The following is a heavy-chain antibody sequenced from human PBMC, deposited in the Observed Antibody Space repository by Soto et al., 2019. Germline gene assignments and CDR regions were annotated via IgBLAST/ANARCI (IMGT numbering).Heavy chain of an antibody. CDR1: GFTFNTGW. CDR2: INREGSGK. J-gene: IGHJ4*02. D-gene: IGHD6-13*01. Sequence: GGSLRLSGAASGFTFNTGWMTWVRQAPVMGLEWVANINREGSGKYYVDSVKGRFTISRDNAKSSLFLLMDSLRDEDTAVYYCARGGYSSSNYWLFWGQGT. V-gene: IGHV3-7*01. CDR3: ARGGYSSSNYWLF.